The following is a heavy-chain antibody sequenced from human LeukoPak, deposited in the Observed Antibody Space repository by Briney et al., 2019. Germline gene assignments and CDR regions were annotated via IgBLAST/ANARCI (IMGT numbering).Heavy chain of an antibody. Sequence: SETLSLTCTVSGGSISSGSYYWSWIRQPAGKGLEWIGRVYTSGSTNYNPSLKSRVTISVDTSKNQFSLNLSSVTAADTAVYCCARVDSTSFPSTIYDAFDIWGQGTMVTVSS. CDR3: ARVDSTSFPSTIYDAFDI. D-gene: IGHD2-2*01. J-gene: IGHJ3*02. CDR1: GGSISSGSYY. V-gene: IGHV4-61*02. CDR2: VYTSGST.